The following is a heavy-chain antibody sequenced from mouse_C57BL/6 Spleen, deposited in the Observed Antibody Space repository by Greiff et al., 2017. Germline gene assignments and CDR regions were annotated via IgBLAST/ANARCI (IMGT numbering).Heavy chain of an antibody. D-gene: IGHD2-4*01. CDR2: IRNKANTHAT. J-gene: IGHJ2*01. CDR3: TRQIYYEYQYYFDY. Sequence: EVKVEASGGGLVQPGGSLTLSCAASGFTFSDAWMDWVRQSPEKGLEWVAEIRNKANTHATYYAESVQGRFTISRDDSNSSVYLQMNSLRAEDTGIYYCTRQIYYEYQYYFDYWGQGTTLTVSS. V-gene: IGHV6-6*01. CDR1: GFTFSDAW.